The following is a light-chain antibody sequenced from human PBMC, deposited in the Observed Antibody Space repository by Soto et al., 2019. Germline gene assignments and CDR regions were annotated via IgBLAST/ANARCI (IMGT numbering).Light chain of an antibody. Sequence: DIQMTQSPSTLSASVGDRVTITCRASQSISSWLAWYQQKPGKAPKLLIYKASSLESGVPSRFSGSGFGTDFTLTISSLQPEDVATYYCQKHNSAPLFFGPGTKVDI. CDR2: KAS. V-gene: IGKV1-5*03. CDR1: QSISSW. J-gene: IGKJ3*01. CDR3: QKHNSAPLF.